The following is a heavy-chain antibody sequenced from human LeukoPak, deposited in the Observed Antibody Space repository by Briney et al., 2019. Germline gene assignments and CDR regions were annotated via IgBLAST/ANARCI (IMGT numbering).Heavy chain of an antibody. CDR1: GGSISSYY. CDR2: IYYSGST. CDR3: ARDLVGADAFDI. J-gene: IGHJ3*02. D-gene: IGHD1-26*01. V-gene: IGHV4-59*01. Sequence: PSETLSLTCTVSGGSISSYYWSWIRQPPGKGLEWIGYIYYSGSTNYNPSLKSRVTTSVDTSKNQFSLKLSSVTAADTAVYYCARDLVGADAFDIWGQGTMVTVSS.